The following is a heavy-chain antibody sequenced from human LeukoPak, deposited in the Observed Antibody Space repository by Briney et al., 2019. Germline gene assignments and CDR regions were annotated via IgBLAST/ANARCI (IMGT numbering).Heavy chain of an antibody. D-gene: IGHD2-2*01. Sequence: QSGGSLRLSCTASGFTFKNYWMGWVRQAPGKGLEWVSYISSSGSTIYYADSVKGRFTISRDNAKNSLYLQMNSLRAEDTAVYYCARDGSHSSRLDVWGQGPRSPSP. CDR1: GFTFKNYW. CDR2: ISSSGSTI. CDR3: ARDGSHSSRLDV. J-gene: IGHJ6*02. V-gene: IGHV3-48*04.